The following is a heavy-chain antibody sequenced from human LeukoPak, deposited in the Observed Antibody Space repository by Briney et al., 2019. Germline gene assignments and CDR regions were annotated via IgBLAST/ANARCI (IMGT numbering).Heavy chain of an antibody. CDR1: GGSFSGYY. J-gene: IGHJ4*02. CDR2: INHRGST. D-gene: IGHD4-17*01. Sequence: SSETLSLTCAVYGGSFSGYYWSWIRQPPGKGLEWIGEINHRGSTNYNPSLKSRVTISVDTSKNQFSLKLSSVTAADTAVYYCARQSHDYGDYLDYWGQGTLVTVSS. CDR3: ARQSHDYGDYLDY. V-gene: IGHV4-34*01.